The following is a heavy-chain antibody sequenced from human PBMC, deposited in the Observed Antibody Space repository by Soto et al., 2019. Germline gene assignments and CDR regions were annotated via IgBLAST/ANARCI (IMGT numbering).Heavy chain of an antibody. CDR2: IYSGGST. D-gene: IGHD1-26*01. J-gene: IGHJ4*02. V-gene: IGHV3-53*01. CDR1: GFTVSSNY. Sequence: GGSLRLSCAASGFTVSSNYMSWVRQAPGKGLEWVSVIYSGGSTYYADSVKGRFTISRDNSKNTLYLQMNSLRAEDTAVYYCARVGATTGGLRRGFTYFDYWGQGTLVTVSS. CDR3: ARVGATTGGLRRGFTYFDY.